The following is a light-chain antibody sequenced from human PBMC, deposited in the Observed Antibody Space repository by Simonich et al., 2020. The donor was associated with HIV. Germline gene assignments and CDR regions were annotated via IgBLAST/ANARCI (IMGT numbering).Light chain of an antibody. CDR3: QQANSFPPA. V-gene: IGKV1-12*01. CDR1: QGISTW. Sequence: IQMTQSPSSVSASVGDRVTITCRASQGISTWLAWYQQKPGKAPKLLIYTASTLESGFTSRFSGSGSGTDFTLTISSLQPEDFAIYYCQQANSFPPAFGGGTKVEIK. CDR2: TAS. J-gene: IGKJ4*01.